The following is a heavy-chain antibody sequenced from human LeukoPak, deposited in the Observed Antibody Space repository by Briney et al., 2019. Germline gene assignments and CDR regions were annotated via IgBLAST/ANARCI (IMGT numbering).Heavy chain of an antibody. CDR2: ISGSGGST. V-gene: IGHV3-23*01. Sequence: GGSLRLSCAASGFTFSSYAMSWVRQAPGKGLEWVSAISGSGGSTYYADSVKGRFTIPRDNSKNTLYLQMNSLRAEDTAVYYCAKYQSRLWFGDSNWFDPWGQGTLVTVSS. J-gene: IGHJ5*02. D-gene: IGHD3-10*01. CDR3: AKYQSRLWFGDSNWFDP. CDR1: GFTFSSYA.